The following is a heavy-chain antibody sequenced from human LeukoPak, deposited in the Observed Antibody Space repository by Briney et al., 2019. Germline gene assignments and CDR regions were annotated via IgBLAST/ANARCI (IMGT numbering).Heavy chain of an antibody. V-gene: IGHV4-39*01. J-gene: IGHJ4*02. CDR3: VSQGS. CDR2: IYYSGST. CDR1: GGSISSSSYY. Sequence: SETLSLTCTVSGGSISSSSYYWGWIRQPPGKGLEWIGSIYYSGSTYYNPSLKSRVTISVDTSKNQFSLKLNSATAADTAVYYCVSQGSWGQGTLVTVSS.